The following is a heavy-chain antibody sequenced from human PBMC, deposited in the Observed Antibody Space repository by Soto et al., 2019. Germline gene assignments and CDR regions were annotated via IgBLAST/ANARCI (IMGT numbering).Heavy chain of an antibody. CDR2: IYYSGST. CDR1: GGSISSYY. J-gene: IGHJ4*02. D-gene: IGHD2-15*01. V-gene: IGHV4-59*08. Sequence: SETLSLTCTVSGGSISSYYWSWIRQPPGKGLEWIGYIYYSGSTNYNPSLKSRVTISVDTSKNQFSLKLSSVTAADTAVYYCAGGGYCSGGSCYPHYWGQGTLVTVSS. CDR3: AGGGYCSGGSCYPHY.